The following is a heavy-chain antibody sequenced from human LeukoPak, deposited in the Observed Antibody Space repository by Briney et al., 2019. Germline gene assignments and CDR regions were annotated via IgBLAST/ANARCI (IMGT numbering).Heavy chain of an antibody. Sequence: GESLKISCKVSGYRFTSYWIGWVRQMPGKGLEWMGIIYPGDSDTRYSPPFQGQVTISADKSISTAYLQWSSLRASDTAMYYCAISYGSGSSSENYFDYWGQGTLVTVSS. CDR3: AISYGSGSSSENYFDY. V-gene: IGHV5-51*01. D-gene: IGHD3-10*01. CDR1: GYRFTSYW. CDR2: IYPGDSDT. J-gene: IGHJ4*02.